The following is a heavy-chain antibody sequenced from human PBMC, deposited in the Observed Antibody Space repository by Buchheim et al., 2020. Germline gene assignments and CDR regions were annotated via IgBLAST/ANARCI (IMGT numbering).Heavy chain of an antibody. V-gene: IGHV4-39*01. D-gene: IGHD1-1*01. Sequence: QLQEAGPGLVRPSETLSLTCSVSGGSMSSGGYTWAWIRQPPGKGPEWIATILDTGSAYYNPSLQSRGTIFRDTSKNILSLRLASVTAADTAKYYCARTEMWDTALEIWGQGT. J-gene: IGHJ4*02. CDR3: ARTEMWDTALEI. CDR1: GGSMSSGGYT. CDR2: ILDTGSA.